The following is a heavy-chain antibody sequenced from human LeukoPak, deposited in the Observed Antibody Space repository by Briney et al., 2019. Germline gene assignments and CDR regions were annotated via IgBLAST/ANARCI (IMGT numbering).Heavy chain of an antibody. J-gene: IGHJ6*03. D-gene: IGHD3-16*02. CDR2: ISGSGGIT. Sequence: GGSLRLSCAASGFTFSRYAVSWVRQAPGKGLEWVSSISGSGGITYHADSLKGRFTISRDNSKNTLFLQMNSLRAEDTAVYYCAKNTISGGHYQYYMDVWGKGTTVTVSS. CDR1: GFTFSRYA. CDR3: AKNTISGGHYQYYMDV. V-gene: IGHV3-23*01.